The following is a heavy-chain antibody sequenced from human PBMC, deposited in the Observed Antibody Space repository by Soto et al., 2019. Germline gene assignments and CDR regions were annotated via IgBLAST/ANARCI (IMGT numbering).Heavy chain of an antibody. CDR1: GFTFGTFA. CDR2: IGTTSTYI. J-gene: IGHJ6*02. V-gene: IGHV3-21*01. D-gene: IGHD2-21*02. CDR3: ARVMCGDCSSYYYYSMDV. Sequence: GGSLRLSCAASGFTFGTFAMSWVRQAPGKGLEWVSSIGTTSTYIYYADSVRGRFTISRDNAKNSLYLQMNSLRAEDTAVYFCARVMCGDCSSYYYYSMDVWGQGTTVTVSS.